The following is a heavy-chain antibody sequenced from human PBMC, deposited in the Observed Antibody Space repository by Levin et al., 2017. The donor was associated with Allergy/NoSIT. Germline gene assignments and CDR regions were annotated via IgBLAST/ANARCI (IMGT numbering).Heavy chain of an antibody. CDR3: ARHDHYYYYYMDV. V-gene: IGHV4-39*01. CDR1: GGSISSSSYY. Sequence: RSQTLSLTCTVSGGSISSSSYYWGWIRQPPGKGLEWIGSIYYSGSTYYNPSLKSRVTISVDTSKNQFSLKLSSVTAADTAVYYCARHDHYYYYYMDVWGKGTTVTVSS. CDR2: IYYSGST. J-gene: IGHJ6*03.